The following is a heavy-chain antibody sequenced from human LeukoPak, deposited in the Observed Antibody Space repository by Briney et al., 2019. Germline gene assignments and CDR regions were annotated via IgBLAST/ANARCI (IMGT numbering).Heavy chain of an antibody. CDR3: ARDRDAFDI. V-gene: IGHV4-61*01. CDR1: GYSISSGYY. Sequence: PSETLSLTCAVSGYSISSGYYWGWIRQPPGKGLEWIGYIYYSGSTNYNPSLKSRVTISVDTSKNQFSLKLSSVTAADTAVYYCARDRDAFDIWGQGTMVTVSS. CDR2: IYYSGST. J-gene: IGHJ3*02.